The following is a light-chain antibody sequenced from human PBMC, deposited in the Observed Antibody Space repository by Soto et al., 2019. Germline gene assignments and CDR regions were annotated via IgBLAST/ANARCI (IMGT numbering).Light chain of an antibody. CDR2: DND. Sequence: SALTQPPSVSAAPGQKVIISCSGSDSNIGKNYVSWYQYFPGTAPKLLIYDNDKRPAGIPDRFSGSRSDTSATLGITGLQTGDEADYYCGTWDTSLFVWMFGGGTKVTVL. J-gene: IGLJ3*02. CDR1: DSNIGKNY. CDR3: GTWDTSLFVWM. V-gene: IGLV1-51*01.